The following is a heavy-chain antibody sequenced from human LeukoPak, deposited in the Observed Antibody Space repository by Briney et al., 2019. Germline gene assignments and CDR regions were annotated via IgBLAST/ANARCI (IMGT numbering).Heavy chain of an antibody. V-gene: IGHV3-48*01. J-gene: IGHJ6*03. CDR2: ISNGSGNR. CDR1: EFTFSSYS. D-gene: IGHD1-26*01. CDR3: ARAAKWEFYHYYMDV. Sequence: GGSLRLSCVASEFTFSSYSMIWVRQAPGKGLEWISYISNGSGNRYYADSVKGRFTISRDNAKNLLYLQMNNLGADDTAVYYCARAAKWEFYHYYMDVWGKGTTAAVSS.